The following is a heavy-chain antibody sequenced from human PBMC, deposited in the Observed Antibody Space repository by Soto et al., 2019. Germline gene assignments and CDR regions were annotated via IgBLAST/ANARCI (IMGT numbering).Heavy chain of an antibody. D-gene: IGHD2-8*02. V-gene: IGHV3-48*01. CDR3: ARDRIGSTVYYSYGMDV. J-gene: IGHJ6*02. CDR1: EFTFSNYG. CDR2: ISSSSRTT. Sequence: EVQLVESGGGLVRPGGSLRLSCAGSEFTFSNYGMNWVRQAPGKGLEWVSYISSSSRTTHFADSVKGRFTISSDNAKKLVYLHMNSLRAEDTAVYYCARDRIGSTVYYSYGMDVWGLGTTVTVSS.